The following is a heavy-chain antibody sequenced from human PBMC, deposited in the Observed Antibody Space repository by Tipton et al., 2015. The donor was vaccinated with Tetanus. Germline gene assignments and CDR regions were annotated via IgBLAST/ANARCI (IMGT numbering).Heavy chain of an antibody. CDR1: GYTFTGYY. D-gene: IGHD6-19*01. V-gene: IGHV1-2*02. CDR3: AGSRESSSGWSHFDY. Sequence: QVQLVQSGAEVKKPGASVKVSCKASGYTFTGYYMHWVRQAPGQGLEWMGWINPNSGGTNYAQKSQGRVTMTRDTSISTAYMELSRLGSDDTAVYYCAGSRESSSGWSHFDYWGQGTLVTVSS. CDR2: INPNSGGT. J-gene: IGHJ4*02.